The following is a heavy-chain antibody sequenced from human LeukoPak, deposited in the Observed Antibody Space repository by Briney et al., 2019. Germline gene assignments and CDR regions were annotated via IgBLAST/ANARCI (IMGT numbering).Heavy chain of an antibody. D-gene: IGHD2-21*02. CDR3: ARDGLRRPPTPYCGGDCPLDY. J-gene: IGHJ4*02. CDR2: ISSTGSPT. V-gene: IGHV3-11*01. CDR1: GFTFSDYY. Sequence: PGGSLRLSCAASGFTFSDYYMSWIRQAPGKGLEWVSYISSTGSPTYYADSVRGRFTISRDNAKNSLYLQMNSLRVEDTAMYYCARDGLRRPPTPYCGGDCPLDYWGQGTLVSVSS.